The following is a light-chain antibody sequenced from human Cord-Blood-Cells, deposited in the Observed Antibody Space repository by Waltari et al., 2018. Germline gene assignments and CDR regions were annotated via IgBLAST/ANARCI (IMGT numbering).Light chain of an antibody. CDR3: SSYTSSSTNWV. J-gene: IGLJ3*02. Sequence: QSALTQPASVSGSPGQSITIPCTGTSSHVGGYNYVPWYHQHPGKAPKLMIYDVSKRPSGVSNRFSGSKSGNTASLTISGLQAEDEADYYCSSYTSSSTNWVFGGGTKLTVL. CDR2: DVS. CDR1: SSHVGGYNY. V-gene: IGLV2-14*01.